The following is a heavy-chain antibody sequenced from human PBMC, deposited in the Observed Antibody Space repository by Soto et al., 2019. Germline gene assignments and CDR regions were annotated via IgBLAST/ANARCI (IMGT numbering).Heavy chain of an antibody. CDR2: ISNTGGNT. CDR3: AKDQIWEVPHFFDY. V-gene: IGHV3-23*01. CDR1: GFTFNNYA. J-gene: IGHJ4*02. D-gene: IGHD1-26*01. Sequence: GGSLSLSCAASGFTFNNYAMSWVRQAPGKGPEWVSTISNTGGNTYYADSVKGRFTISRDISTDTLYLQMSSLRAEDTAVYYCAKDQIWEVPHFFDYWGQGTLVTVSS.